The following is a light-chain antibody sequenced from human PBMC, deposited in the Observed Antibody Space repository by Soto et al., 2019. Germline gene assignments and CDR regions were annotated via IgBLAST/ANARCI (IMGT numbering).Light chain of an antibody. CDR1: QSVSSN. Sequence: EIVLTQSPGTLSLSPGERATLSCRASQSVSSNLAWYQQKPGQAPRLLVYGASIRDTGIPDRFSGSGSGTDFTLTISRLESEDFAVYYCQQYGSSPGTFGQGTKVDI. CDR2: GAS. J-gene: IGKJ1*01. V-gene: IGKV3-20*01. CDR3: QQYGSSPGT.